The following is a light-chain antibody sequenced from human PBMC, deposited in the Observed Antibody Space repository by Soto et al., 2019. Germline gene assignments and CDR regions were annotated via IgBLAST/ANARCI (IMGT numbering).Light chain of an antibody. CDR2: DAS. J-gene: IGKJ1*01. V-gene: IGKV1-5*01. Sequence: DLQMAQSPFTPSASGSGRVPLTFRASQSISSWLAWYQQKPGKAPKLLIYDASSLESGVPSRFSGSGSGTEFTLTISSLQPEDFATYFCHQTYITPWMFGQGTRWIP. CDR3: HQTYITPWM. CDR1: QSISSW.